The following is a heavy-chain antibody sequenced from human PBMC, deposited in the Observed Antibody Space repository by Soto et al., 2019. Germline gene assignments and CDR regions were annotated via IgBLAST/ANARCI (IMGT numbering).Heavy chain of an antibody. CDR3: ATTSLRYCSGGRCHRAAPMDV. J-gene: IGHJ6*02. D-gene: IGHD2-15*01. CDR2: FDPEDGET. V-gene: IGHV1-24*01. CDR1: GYTLTKLS. Sequence: ASVKVSCKVSGYTLTKLSMHWVRQAPGKGLEWMGGFDPEDGETLYTQKFQGRVTMTEDTSTDTAYMELSSLRSEDTAVYYCATTSLRYCSGGRCHRAAPMDVWGQGTTVTVSS.